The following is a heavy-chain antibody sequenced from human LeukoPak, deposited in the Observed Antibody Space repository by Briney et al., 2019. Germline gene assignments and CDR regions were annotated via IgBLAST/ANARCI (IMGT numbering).Heavy chain of an antibody. D-gene: IGHD3-3*01. CDR1: GFTFSSYA. CDR2: ISGSGGST. Sequence: GGSLRLSCAASGFTFSSYAMSWVRQAPGKGLEWVSAISGSGGSTYYADSVKGRFTISRDNSKNTLYLQMNSLRAEDTAVYYCPKDQTGFLEWLLPQSNGMDVWGQGTTVTVSS. J-gene: IGHJ6*02. V-gene: IGHV3-23*01. CDR3: PKDQTGFLEWLLPQSNGMDV.